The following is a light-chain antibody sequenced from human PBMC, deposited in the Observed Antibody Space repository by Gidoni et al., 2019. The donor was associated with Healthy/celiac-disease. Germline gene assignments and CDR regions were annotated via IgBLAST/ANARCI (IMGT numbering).Light chain of an antibody. V-gene: IGKV3-15*01. CDR3: QQYNNWPPWT. J-gene: IGKJ1*01. Sequence: EIVMTPSPSTLSVSPGERATLSCRASQSVRSNLAWYQQKPGQAPRLLIYGASTRATGIPARFSGSGSGTEGTLTISSLQSEDVAVYYCQQYNNWPPWTFGQGTKVEIK. CDR2: GAS. CDR1: QSVRSN.